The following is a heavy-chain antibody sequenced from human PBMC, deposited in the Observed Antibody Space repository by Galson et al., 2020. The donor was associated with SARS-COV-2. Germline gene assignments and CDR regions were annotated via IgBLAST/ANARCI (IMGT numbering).Heavy chain of an antibody. CDR1: GYTLTELS. Sequence: ASVKVSCKVSGYTLTELSMHWVRQAPGKGLEWMGGFDPEDGETIYAQKFQGRVTMTEDTSTDTAYMELSSLRSEDTAVYYCATNLIAARILYYYGMDGWGQGTTVTVSS. D-gene: IGHD6-6*01. V-gene: IGHV1-24*01. J-gene: IGHJ6*02. CDR3: ATNLIAARILYYYGMDG. CDR2: FDPEDGET.